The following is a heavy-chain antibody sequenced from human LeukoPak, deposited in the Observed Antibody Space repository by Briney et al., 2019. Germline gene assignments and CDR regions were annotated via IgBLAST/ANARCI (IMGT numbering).Heavy chain of an antibody. CDR1: GYTFTSYG. D-gene: IGHD6-13*01. V-gene: IGHV1-18*01. Sequence: ASVKVSCKASGYTFTSYGISWVRQAPGQGLEWMGWISAYNGNTNYAQKLQGRVTMTTDTSTSTAYMELRSLRSDDTAVYYCARGSPLEAAGTVWFDPRGQGTLVTVSS. J-gene: IGHJ5*02. CDR2: ISAYNGNT. CDR3: ARGSPLEAAGTVWFDP.